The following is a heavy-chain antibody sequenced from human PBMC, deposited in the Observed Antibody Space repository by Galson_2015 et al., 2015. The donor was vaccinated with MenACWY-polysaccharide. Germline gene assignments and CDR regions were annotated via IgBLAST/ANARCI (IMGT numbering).Heavy chain of an antibody. CDR1: GFTFGDYA. D-gene: IGHD5-18*01. Sequence: SLRLSCAATGFTFGDYAVHWVRRTPGKGLEWVALISGNGDHTYYTDSMKGRFTISRDNSRNPLFLQMSSLRSEDTALYYCAKDGRDTGQPQYLDSWGQGTLVTVSS. J-gene: IGHJ4*02. CDR2: ISGNGDHT. V-gene: IGHV3-43*02. CDR3: AKDGRDTGQPQYLDS.